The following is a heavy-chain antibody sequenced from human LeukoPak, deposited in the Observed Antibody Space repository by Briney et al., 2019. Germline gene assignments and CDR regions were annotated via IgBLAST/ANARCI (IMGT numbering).Heavy chain of an antibody. CDR3: ARGRTIFGVVTIPDAFDI. Sequence: SVKVSCKASGGTFSSYAISWVRQAPGQGLEWMVGIIPIFGTANYAQKFQGRVTITADESTSTAYMELSSLRSEDTAVYYCARGRTIFGVVTIPDAFDIWGQGTMVTVSS. D-gene: IGHD3-3*01. CDR1: GGTFSSYA. J-gene: IGHJ3*02. V-gene: IGHV1-69*13. CDR2: IIPIFGTA.